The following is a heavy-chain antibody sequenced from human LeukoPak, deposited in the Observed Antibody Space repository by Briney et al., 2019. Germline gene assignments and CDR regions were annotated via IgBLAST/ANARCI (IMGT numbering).Heavy chain of an antibody. CDR2: ISYDGSNK. J-gene: IGHJ4*02. CDR1: GFTFSSYA. CDR3: ARGYEATMVRGVIITPHDY. V-gene: IGHV3-30-3*01. Sequence: GGSLRLSCAASGFTFSSYAMHWVRQAPGKGLEWVAVISYDGSNKYYADSVKGRFTISRDNSKNTLYLQMKSLRAEDTAVYYCARGYEATMVRGVIITPHDYWGQGTLVTVSS. D-gene: IGHD3-10*01.